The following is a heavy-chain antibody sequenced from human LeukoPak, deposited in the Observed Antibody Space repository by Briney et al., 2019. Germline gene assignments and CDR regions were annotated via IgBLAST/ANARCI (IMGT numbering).Heavy chain of an antibody. J-gene: IGHJ4*02. CDR2: IRYDGSNK. V-gene: IGHV3-30*02. D-gene: IGHD2/OR15-2a*01. CDR3: AIHEPLSEDN. CDR1: EFTFSSYT. Sequence: GGSLRLSCAASEFTFSSYTMNWVRQAPGKGLEWVTFIRYDGSNKYYADYIKGRFTISRDNSKNTLYLQMNSLRAEDTAVYYCAIHEPLSEDNWGQGTLVTVSS.